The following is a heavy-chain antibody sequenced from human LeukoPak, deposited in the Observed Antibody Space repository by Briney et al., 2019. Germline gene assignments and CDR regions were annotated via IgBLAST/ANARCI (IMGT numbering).Heavy chain of an antibody. CDR1: GYSFTSYW. V-gene: IGHV5-51*01. Sequence: GESLQISCKGSGYSFTSYWIGWVRQMPGKGLEWMGIIYPDDSDTRYSPSFQGQVTISADKSISTAYLQRRSLKASDTAMYYCARRGDGYNFNFDHWGQGTLVTLSS. CDR2: IYPDDSDT. CDR3: ARRGDGYNFNFDH. D-gene: IGHD5-24*01. J-gene: IGHJ4*02.